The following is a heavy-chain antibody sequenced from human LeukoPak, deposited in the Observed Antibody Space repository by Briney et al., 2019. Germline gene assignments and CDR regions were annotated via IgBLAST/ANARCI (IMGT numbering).Heavy chain of an antibody. J-gene: IGHJ4*02. CDR2: ISGSGGST. D-gene: IGHD3-22*01. Sequence: GGSLRLSCAASGFTFSSYAMSWVRQAPGKGLEWVSAISGSGGSTYYADSVKGRFTISRDNSKNTLYLQMNSLRAEDTAVYYCAKYYYDSSDYYYGFDYWGQGTLVTVSS. V-gene: IGHV3-23*01. CDR1: GFTFSSYA. CDR3: AKYYYDSSDYYYGFDY.